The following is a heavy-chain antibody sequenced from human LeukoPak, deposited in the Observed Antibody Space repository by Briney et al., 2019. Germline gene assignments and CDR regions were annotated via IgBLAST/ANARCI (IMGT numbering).Heavy chain of an antibody. CDR2: ISGSGGST. Sequence: GGSLRLSCAASGFTFSSYAMSWVRQAPGKGLEWVSAISGSGGSTYYADSVKGRFTISRDNSKNTLYLQMNSLRAEDTAVYYCAKSLGVAAARPLYFDYWGQGTLVTVSS. J-gene: IGHJ4*02. CDR1: GFTFSSYA. CDR3: AKSLGVAAARPLYFDY. D-gene: IGHD6-13*01. V-gene: IGHV3-23*01.